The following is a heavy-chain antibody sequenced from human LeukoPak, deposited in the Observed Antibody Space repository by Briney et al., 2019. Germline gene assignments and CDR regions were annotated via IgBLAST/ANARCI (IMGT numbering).Heavy chain of an antibody. CDR1: GYTFTSYD. J-gene: IGHJ6*02. D-gene: IGHD2-2*01. Sequence: SVKVSCKASGYTFTSYDINWVRQAPGQGLEWMGRIIPILGIANYAQKFQGRVTITADKSTSTAYMELSSLRSEDTAVYYCARGGSVVVPAAIDGMDVWGQGTTVTVSS. CDR2: IIPILGIA. V-gene: IGHV1-69*04. CDR3: ARGGSVVVPAAIDGMDV.